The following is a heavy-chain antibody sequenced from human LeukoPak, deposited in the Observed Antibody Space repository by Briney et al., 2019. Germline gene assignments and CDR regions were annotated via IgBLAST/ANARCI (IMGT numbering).Heavy chain of an antibody. CDR3: ARAKGTMIFLV. V-gene: IGHV3-48*04. J-gene: IGHJ4*02. CDR2: ISSSGSTI. Sequence: QPGGSLRLSCAASGFTFGSYAMSWVRQAPGKGLEWVSYISSSGSTIYYADSVKGRFTISRDNAKNSLYLQMNSLRAEDTAVYYCARAKGTMIFLVWGQGTLVTVSS. D-gene: IGHD3-22*01. CDR1: GFTFGSYA.